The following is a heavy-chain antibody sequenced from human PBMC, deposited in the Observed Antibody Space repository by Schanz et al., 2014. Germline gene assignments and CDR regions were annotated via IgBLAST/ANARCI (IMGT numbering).Heavy chain of an antibody. J-gene: IGHJ4*02. CDR3: ARIGGSVFDY. Sequence: EVQLLESGGGLVQPGGSLRLSCAASGFTFSSYAMSWVRQAPGKGLEWVSAISGRDGSTYYADSVRGRFTISRDNSKNTLYLQMNSLRAEDTAVYYCARIGGSVFDYWAQGTLVTVSS. D-gene: IGHD3-10*01. V-gene: IGHV3-23*01. CDR1: GFTFSSYA. CDR2: ISGRDGST.